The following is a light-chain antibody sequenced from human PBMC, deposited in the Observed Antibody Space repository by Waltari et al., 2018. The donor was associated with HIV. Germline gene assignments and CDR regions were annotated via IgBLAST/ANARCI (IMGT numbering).Light chain of an antibody. CDR2: DAS. CDR3: QQRSNWPPEIT. V-gene: IGKV3-11*01. J-gene: IGKJ5*01. CDR1: QSVNTY. Sequence: IVLTQSPATLSLSPGERATLSCRASQSVNTYLAWYQQKPGQGPRLLIYDASNRATGSPARFSGSGSGTDFTLTISSLEPEDFAVYYCQQRSNWPPEITFGQGTRLEIK.